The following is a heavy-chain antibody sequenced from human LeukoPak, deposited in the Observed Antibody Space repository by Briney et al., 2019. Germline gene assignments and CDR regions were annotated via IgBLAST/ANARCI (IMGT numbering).Heavy chain of an antibody. CDR2: ISAYNGNT. J-gene: IGHJ5*02. CDR1: GYTFTSYG. D-gene: IGHD3-22*01. Sequence: ASVKVSCKASGYTFTSYGISWVRQAPGQGLEWMGWISAYNGNTNYAQKLQGRVTMTTDTSTSTAYMELRSLRSDDTAVYYCARYYDSSGYSDWFDPWGQGTLVTVSS. CDR3: ARYYDSSGYSDWFDP. V-gene: IGHV1-18*01.